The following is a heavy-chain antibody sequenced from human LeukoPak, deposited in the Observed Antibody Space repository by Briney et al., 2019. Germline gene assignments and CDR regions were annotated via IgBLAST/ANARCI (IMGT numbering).Heavy chain of an antibody. CDR3: AKVERRDGYNWGGFDY. CDR2: IKQDGSEK. D-gene: IGHD5-24*01. V-gene: IGHV3-7*01. CDR1: GFTFRSYW. Sequence: GGSLRLSCAASGFTFRSYWTSWVRQAPGKGLEWVTDIKQDGSEKYYVDSVKGRFTISRDNSKNTLYLQMNSLRAEDTAVYYCAKVERRDGYNWGGFDYWGQGTLVTVSS. J-gene: IGHJ4*02.